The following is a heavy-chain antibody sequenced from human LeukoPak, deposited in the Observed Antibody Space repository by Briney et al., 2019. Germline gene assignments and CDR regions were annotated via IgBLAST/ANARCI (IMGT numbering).Heavy chain of an antibody. Sequence: ASVKVSCKASGYTFTGYYMHWVRQAPGQGLEWMGWINPNSGGTNYAQKFQGRVTMTRDTSISTAYMELSRLRSDGTAVYYCARTHYDSSGYYNPSDAFDIWGQGTMVTVSS. V-gene: IGHV1-2*02. J-gene: IGHJ3*02. CDR2: INPNSGGT. CDR1: GYTFTGYY. CDR3: ARTHYDSSGYYNPSDAFDI. D-gene: IGHD3-22*01.